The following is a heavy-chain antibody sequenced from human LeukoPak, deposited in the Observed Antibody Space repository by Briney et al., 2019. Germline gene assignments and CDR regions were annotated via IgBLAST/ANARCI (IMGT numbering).Heavy chain of an antibody. V-gene: IGHV3-23*01. CDR2: ISGSGGST. CDR1: GFTFSSYA. Sequence: GGSLRLSCAASGFTFSSYAMSWVRQAPGKGLEWVSAISGSGGSTYYADSVNGRFTISRDISKNTLYLQMHSLRVDDTAVYFCVRERSNYTSTSSYYFFDLWGRGTLVTVSS. J-gene: IGHJ2*01. CDR3: VRERSNYTSTSSYYFFDL. D-gene: IGHD3-10*01.